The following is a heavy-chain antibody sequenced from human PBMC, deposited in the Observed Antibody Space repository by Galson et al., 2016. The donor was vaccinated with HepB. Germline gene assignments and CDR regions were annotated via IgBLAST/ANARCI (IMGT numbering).Heavy chain of an antibody. CDR2: ISWNSGSI. J-gene: IGHJ6*02. CDR3: AKARSGDYDFWSGRPTDFGMDV. V-gene: IGHV3-9*01. CDR1: GFTFEDYA. D-gene: IGHD3-3*01. Sequence: SLRLSCAASGFTFEDYAMYWVRQAPGKGLEWVSGISWNSGSIGYADSVKGRFTISRDNAKNSLYVQMNSPRTEDTALYYCAKARSGDYDFWSGRPTDFGMDVWGQGTTVTVSS.